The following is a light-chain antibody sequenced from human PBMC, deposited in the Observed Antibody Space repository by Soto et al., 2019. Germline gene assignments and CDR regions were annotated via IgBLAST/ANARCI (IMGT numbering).Light chain of an antibody. V-gene: IGLV2-23*02. J-gene: IGLJ1*01. Sequence: SVLTQPASVSGSPGQSITISCTGTSSDVGSYNLVSWYQQHPGKAPKLMIYEVSKRPSGVSNRFSGSKSGNTASLTISGLQAEDEADYYCCSYAGSYNYVFGTGTKSPS. CDR1: SSDVGSYNL. CDR3: CSYAGSYNYV. CDR2: EVS.